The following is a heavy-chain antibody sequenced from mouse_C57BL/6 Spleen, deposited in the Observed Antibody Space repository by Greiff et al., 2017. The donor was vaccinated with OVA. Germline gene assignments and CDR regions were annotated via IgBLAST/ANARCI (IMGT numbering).Heavy chain of an antibody. D-gene: IGHD2-1*01. CDR1: GYTFTSYW. CDR2: INPSNGGT. CDR3: ARAIYYGNYVPY. J-gene: IGHJ3*01. V-gene: IGHV1-53*01. Sequence: QVHVKQPGTELVKPGASVKLSCKASGYTFTSYWMHWVKQRPGQGLEWIGNINPSNGGTNYNEKFKSKATLTVDKSSSTAYMQLSSLTSEDSAVYYCARAIYYGNYVPYWGQGTLVTVSA.